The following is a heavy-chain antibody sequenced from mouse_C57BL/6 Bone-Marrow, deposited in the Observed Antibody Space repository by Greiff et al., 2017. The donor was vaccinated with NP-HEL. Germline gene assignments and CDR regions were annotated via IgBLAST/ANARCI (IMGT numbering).Heavy chain of an antibody. Sequence: DVKLVESGGGLVKPGGSLKLSCAASGFTFSDYGMHWVRQAPEKGLEWVAYISSGSSTIYYADTVKGRFTISRDNAKNTLFLQMTSLRSEDTAMYYCARRNYSKGDYFDYWGQGTTLTVSS. D-gene: IGHD2-5*01. J-gene: IGHJ2*01. CDR2: ISSGSSTI. CDR1: GFTFSDYG. V-gene: IGHV5-17*01. CDR3: ARRNYSKGDYFDY.